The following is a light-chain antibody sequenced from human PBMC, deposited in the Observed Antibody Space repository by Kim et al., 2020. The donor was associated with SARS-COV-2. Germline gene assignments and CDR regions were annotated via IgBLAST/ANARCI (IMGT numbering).Light chain of an antibody. J-gene: IGKJ4*01. CDR1: QSVSKY. Sequence: SPGETATLACRASQSVSKYIAWYQQKPGQAPRLLIYGASGRAIGIPDRFSGSGSGTDFTLTISRLEPEDFAVYYCHQYADALITFGGGTKLEI. CDR2: GAS. V-gene: IGKV3-20*01. CDR3: HQYADALIT.